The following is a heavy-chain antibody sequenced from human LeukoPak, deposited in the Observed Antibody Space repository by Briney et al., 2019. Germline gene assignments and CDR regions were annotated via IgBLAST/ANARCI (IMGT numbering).Heavy chain of an antibody. CDR1: GGSISSSNW. CDR2: IYHSGST. D-gene: IGHD3-9*01. J-gene: IGHJ4*02. CDR3: ARAASLYDILTGYRHNAFDY. Sequence: SGTLSLTCAVSGGSISSSNWWSWVRQPPGKGLEWIGEIYHSGSTNYNPSLKSRVTISVDKSKNQFSLKLSSVTAADTAVYYCARAASLYDILTGYRHNAFDYWGQGTLITVSS. V-gene: IGHV4-4*02.